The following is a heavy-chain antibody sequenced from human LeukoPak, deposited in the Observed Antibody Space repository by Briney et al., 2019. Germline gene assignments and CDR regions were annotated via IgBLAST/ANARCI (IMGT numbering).Heavy chain of an antibody. CDR3: ARDIRGYSPSYMDV. Sequence: GGSLRLSCAASGFTFSSYAMSWVRQAPGKGLEWVSAISGSGGSTYYADSVKGRFTISRDNTKNPLYLQMNSLRAEDTAVYYCARDIRGYSPSYMDVWGKGTTVTVSS. V-gene: IGHV3-23*01. J-gene: IGHJ6*03. CDR2: ISGSGGST. D-gene: IGHD5-18*01. CDR1: GFTFSSYA.